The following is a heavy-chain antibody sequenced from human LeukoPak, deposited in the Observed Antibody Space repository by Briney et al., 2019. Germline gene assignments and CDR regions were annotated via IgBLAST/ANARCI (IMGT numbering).Heavy chain of an antibody. CDR2: IYYSGST. CDR3: ARASGYSSGWSSPGAEYGMDF. CDR1: SGSISSGGYY. D-gene: IGHD6-19*01. V-gene: IGHV4-31*03. J-gene: IGHJ6*02. Sequence: SETLSLTCTVSSGSISSGGYYWSWIRQHPGKGLEWIAYIYYSGSTYYNPSLKSRVTISVDTSKNQFSLKLSSVTAADTAVYYCARASGYSSGWSSPGAEYGMDFWGQGTTVTVSS.